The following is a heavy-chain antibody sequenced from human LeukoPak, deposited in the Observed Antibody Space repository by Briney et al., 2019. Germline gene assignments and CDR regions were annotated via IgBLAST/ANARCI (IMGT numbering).Heavy chain of an antibody. CDR1: GYSISSGYY. CDR3: ARLAGATPFDY. Sequence: SETLSLTCTVSGYSISSGYYWGWIRQPPGKGLEWIGSIYHSGSTYYNPSLKSRVTISVDTSKNQFSPKPSSVTAADTAVYYCARLAGATPFDYWGQGTLVTVSS. J-gene: IGHJ4*02. D-gene: IGHD1-26*01. CDR2: IYHSGST. V-gene: IGHV4-38-2*02.